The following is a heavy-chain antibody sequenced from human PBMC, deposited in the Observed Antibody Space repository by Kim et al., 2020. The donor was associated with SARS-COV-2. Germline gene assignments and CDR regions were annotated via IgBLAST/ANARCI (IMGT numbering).Heavy chain of an antibody. V-gene: IGHV1-18*01. CDR3: ARDNVRDGSYYCFDY. D-gene: IGHD1-26*01. CDR2: ISAYNGNT. CDR1: GYTFTSYG. J-gene: IGHJ4*02. Sequence: ASVKVSCKASGYTFTSYGISWVRQAPGQGLEWMGWISAYNGNTNYAQKLQGRVTMTTDTSTSTAYMELRSLRSDDTAVYYCARDNVRDGSYYCFDYWGQGTLVTVSS.